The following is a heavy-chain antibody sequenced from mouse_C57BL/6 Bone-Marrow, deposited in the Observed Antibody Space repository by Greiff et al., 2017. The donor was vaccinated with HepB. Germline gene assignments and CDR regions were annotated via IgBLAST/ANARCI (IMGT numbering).Heavy chain of an antibody. CDR2: ISNGGGST. CDR1: GFTFSDYY. CDR3: ARLGFDY. J-gene: IGHJ2*01. V-gene: IGHV5-12*01. Sequence: EVKLVESGGGLVQPGGSLKLSCAASGFTFSDYYMYWVRQTPEKRLEWVAYISNGGGSTYYPDTVKGRVTISRDNAKNTLYLQMSRLKSEDTAMYYCARLGFDYWGQGTTLTVSS.